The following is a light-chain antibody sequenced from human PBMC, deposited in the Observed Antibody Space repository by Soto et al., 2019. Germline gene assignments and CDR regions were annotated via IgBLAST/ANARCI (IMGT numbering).Light chain of an antibody. V-gene: IGKV1-39*01. Sequence: DIQMTQSPYSLSASVGDRVTITCRASQSISSYLNWYQQKPGQAPKLLIYGASSLQSGVPSRFSGSGSGTDFTLTISSLQPEDFATYYCQQSYTTLAYTFGQGTKLEIK. CDR1: QSISSY. CDR2: GAS. CDR3: QQSYTTLAYT. J-gene: IGKJ2*01.